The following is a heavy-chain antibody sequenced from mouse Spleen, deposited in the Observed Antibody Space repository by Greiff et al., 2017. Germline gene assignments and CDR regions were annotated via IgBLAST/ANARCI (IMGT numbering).Heavy chain of an antibody. D-gene: IGHD1-1*02. CDR2: IYPGNSDT. Sequence: VQLQQSGTVLARPGASVKMSCKTSGYTFTSYWMHWVKQRPGQGLEWIGAIYPGNSDTSYNQKFKGKAKLTADTSASTAYMELSSLTNEDSAVYYCTRGVGTEAMDYWGQGTSVTVSS. J-gene: IGHJ4*01. V-gene: IGHV1-5*01. CDR3: TRGVGTEAMDY. CDR1: GYTFTSYW.